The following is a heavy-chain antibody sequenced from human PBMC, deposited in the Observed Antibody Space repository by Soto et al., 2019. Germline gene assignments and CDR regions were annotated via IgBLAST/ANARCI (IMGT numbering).Heavy chain of an antibody. CDR3: AKRPREVPSGAFDY. V-gene: IGHV3-23*01. Sequence: PGGSPRLSCAASGFPFSSYAMSWVRQAPGKGLEWVSAISGSGGSTYYADSVKGRFTISRDNSKNTLYLQMNSLRAEDTAVYYCAKRPREVPSGAFDYWGQGTLVTVSS. CDR2: ISGSGGST. CDR1: GFPFSSYA. J-gene: IGHJ4*02. D-gene: IGHD1-26*01.